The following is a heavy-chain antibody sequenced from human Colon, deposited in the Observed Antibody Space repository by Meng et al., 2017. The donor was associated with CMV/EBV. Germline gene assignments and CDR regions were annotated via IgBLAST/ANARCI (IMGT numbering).Heavy chain of an antibody. D-gene: IGHD2-2*01. CDR1: EYTFTSHH. V-gene: IGHV1-46*01. J-gene: IGHJ5*02. CDR2: IVSTDSST. CDR3: LRECPGSAFFDL. Sequence: SGKASEYTFTSHHVHWVRQAPGQGLEWVGIIVSTDSSTKFAQTFQGRVTATRDTSTSTVYLDLSSLRSEDTAVYYCLRECPGSAFFDLWGQGTLVTVSS.